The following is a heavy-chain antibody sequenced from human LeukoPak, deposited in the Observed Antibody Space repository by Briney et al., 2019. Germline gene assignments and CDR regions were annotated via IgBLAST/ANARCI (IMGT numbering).Heavy chain of an antibody. Sequence: PTETLFLTCSVSGDSISSSSYSWGWIRQPPGKGLEWIGRIYYSGSTYYTRSLKSQDTILVDTSKNQFSLKLSSVTAADTAVYYCARAEVLPDYFDNSGAFDYWGQGTLVSVST. CDR3: ARAEVLPDYFDNSGAFDY. CDR1: GDSISSSSYS. J-gene: IGHJ4*02. V-gene: IGHV4-39*07. CDR2: IYYSGST. D-gene: IGHD3-22*01.